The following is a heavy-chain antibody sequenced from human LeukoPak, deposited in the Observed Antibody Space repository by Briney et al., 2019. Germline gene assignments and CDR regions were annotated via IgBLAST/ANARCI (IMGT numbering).Heavy chain of an antibody. V-gene: IGHV4-4*07. Sequence: SETLSLTCTVSGDSLNGYYWGWIWQPAGKGLEWIGRIFTSGITKYSPSLRSRVTMSIDTSKNQFSLKLSSVTAADTAVYYCARVDGDYGKGFDPWGQGTLVTVSS. CDR2: IFTSGIT. D-gene: IGHD4-17*01. CDR1: GDSLNGYY. CDR3: ARVDGDYGKGFDP. J-gene: IGHJ5*02.